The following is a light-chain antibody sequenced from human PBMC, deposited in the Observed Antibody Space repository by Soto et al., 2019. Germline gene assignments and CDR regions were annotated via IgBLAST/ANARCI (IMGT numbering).Light chain of an antibody. V-gene: IGKV3-20*01. J-gene: IGKJ3*01. CDR2: GAS. CDR1: QSVSSSY. Sequence: EIVLTQSPGTLSLSPGERATLSCRASQSVSSSYLAWYQQKPGQAPRLLIYGASSRATGIPDRFSGSGSGNDFTLTIRRLEPEDFAVYYCQQYGSSPGFTFGPGTTVAIK. CDR3: QQYGSSPGFT.